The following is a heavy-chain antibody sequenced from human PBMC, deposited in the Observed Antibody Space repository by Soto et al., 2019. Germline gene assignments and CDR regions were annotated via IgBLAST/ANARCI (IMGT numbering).Heavy chain of an antibody. CDR1: GQYIKSNFW. Sequence: PSETLSLTCLVSGQYIKSNFWWAWVRQSPGKDLEWIGEIHHTGITNNNPSLKRRVTMSVDKSKNQFSLNLNSVTAADTAVYYCARSFGWYAIDQWGQGTLVTVSS. D-gene: IGHD6-19*01. V-gene: IGHV4-4*02. J-gene: IGHJ4*02. CDR2: IHHTGIT. CDR3: ARSFGWYAIDQ.